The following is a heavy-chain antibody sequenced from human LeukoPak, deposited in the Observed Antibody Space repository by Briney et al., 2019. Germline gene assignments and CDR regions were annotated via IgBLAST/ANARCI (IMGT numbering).Heavy chain of an antibody. CDR3: AGGGYDFPSGGDFDY. CDR2: INHSGST. D-gene: IGHD3-3*01. CDR1: GGSFSGYY. Sequence: SETLSLTCAVYGGSFSGYYWSWIRQPPGKGLEWIGEINHSGSTNYNPSLKSRVTISVDTSKNQFSLKLSSVTAADTAVYYCAGGGYDFPSGGDFDYWGQGTLVTVSS. J-gene: IGHJ4*02. V-gene: IGHV4-34*01.